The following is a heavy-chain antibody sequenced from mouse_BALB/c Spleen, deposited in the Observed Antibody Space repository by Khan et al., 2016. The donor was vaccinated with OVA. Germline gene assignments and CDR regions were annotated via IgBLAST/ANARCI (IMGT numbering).Heavy chain of an antibody. CDR3: ARDEPLYYFDY. D-gene: IGHD6-1*01. J-gene: IGHJ2*01. V-gene: IGHV1-76*01. CDR1: GYIFTSYW. Sequence: QVHVKQSGAELMRPGASVKLSCKTSGYIFTSYWIHWVKQRSGQGLEWIARIYPGTDNTYYNEKFKDKATLTADKSSTTAYMQLSSLKSEDSAVYFCARDEPLYYFDYWGQGTTLTVSS. CDR2: IYPGTDNT.